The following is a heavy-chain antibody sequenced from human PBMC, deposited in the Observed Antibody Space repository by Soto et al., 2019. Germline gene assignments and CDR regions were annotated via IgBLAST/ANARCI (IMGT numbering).Heavy chain of an antibody. CDR1: GGSVSSNSYS. Sequence: TSETLSLTCTVSGGSVSSNSYSWGWIRQSPGKGLEWIGTIYSSENTYYNPSLLSRVTISVDTSKNEFSLRLSSVTAADTAVYYCAILNGYCLSTNCHGYYGMDVWGQGTTVTVSS. J-gene: IGHJ6*02. D-gene: IGHD2-2*03. V-gene: IGHV4-39*01. CDR2: IYSSENT. CDR3: AILNGYCLSTNCHGYYGMDV.